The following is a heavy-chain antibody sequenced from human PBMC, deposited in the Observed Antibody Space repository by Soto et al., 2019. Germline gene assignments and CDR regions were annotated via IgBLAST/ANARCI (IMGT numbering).Heavy chain of an antibody. D-gene: IGHD2-2*01. CDR2: INHSGST. Sequence: PSETLSLTCAVYGGSFSGYYWSWIRQPPGKGLEWIGEINHSGSTNYNPSLKSRVTISVDTSKNQFSLKLSSVTAADTAVYYCARFSITQSYCSSTSCKRGNAFDIWGQGTMVTVSS. CDR1: GGSFSGYY. CDR3: ARFSITQSYCSSTSCKRGNAFDI. V-gene: IGHV4-34*01. J-gene: IGHJ3*02.